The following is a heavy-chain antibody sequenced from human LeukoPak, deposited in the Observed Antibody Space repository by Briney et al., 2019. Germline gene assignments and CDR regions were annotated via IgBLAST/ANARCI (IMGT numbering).Heavy chain of an antibody. J-gene: IGHJ4*02. V-gene: IGHV3-23*01. CDR3: AKEEGSGWRSFDY. CDR1: GFTFSSYA. Sequence: GGSLRLSCAASGFTFSSYAMSGVRQAPGKGLEWGSAISGSGGSTYYADSVKGRFTISRDNSKNTLYLQVNSLRAEDTAVYYCAKEEGSGWRSFDYWGQGTLVTVSS. CDR2: ISGSGGST. D-gene: IGHD6-19*01.